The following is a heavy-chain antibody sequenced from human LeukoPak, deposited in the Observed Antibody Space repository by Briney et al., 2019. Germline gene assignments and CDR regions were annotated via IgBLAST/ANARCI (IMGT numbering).Heavy chain of an antibody. J-gene: IGHJ4*01. CDR1: GFTFSSYS. CDR2: ISSSSSTI. D-gene: IGHD2-15*01. CDR3: AKCLTGGSCYRRGFDY. Sequence: GGSLRLSCAASGFTFSSYSMNWVRQAPGKGLEWVSYISSSSSTIYYADSVKGRFTISRDNSKNTLYLQMNSLRAEDTAVYYCAKCLTGGSCYRRGFDYWGQGTLVTVSS. V-gene: IGHV3-48*01.